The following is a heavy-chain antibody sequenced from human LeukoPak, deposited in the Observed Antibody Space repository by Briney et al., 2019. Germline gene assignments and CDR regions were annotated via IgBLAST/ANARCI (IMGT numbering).Heavy chain of an antibody. V-gene: IGHV1-46*01. Sequence: ASVNVSFKASGYTFTNYYMHWVRQAPGQGLEWMGIINPSGASTNYAQKFQGRVNMTRDTSTNTVYMELGSLRSEDTAVYYCARVAAAGFAYDKFDPWGQGTLVTVSS. CDR1: GYTFTNYY. CDR3: ARVAAAGFAYDKFDP. J-gene: IGHJ5*02. D-gene: IGHD6-13*01. CDR2: INPSGAST.